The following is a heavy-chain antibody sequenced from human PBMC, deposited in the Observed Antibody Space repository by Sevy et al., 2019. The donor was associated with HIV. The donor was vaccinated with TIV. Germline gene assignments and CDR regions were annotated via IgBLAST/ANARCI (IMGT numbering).Heavy chain of an antibody. V-gene: IGHV3-23*01. CDR3: AKAPGGCSSTSCGMGV. J-gene: IGHJ6*02. CDR1: GFTFSSYA. Sequence: GGSLRLSCAASGFTFSSYAMSWVRQAPGKGLEWVSAISGSGGSTYYADSVKGRFTISRDNSKNTLYLQMNSLRAEDTAVYYCAKAPGGCSSTSCGMGVWGQGTTVTFSS. CDR2: ISGSGGST. D-gene: IGHD2-2*01.